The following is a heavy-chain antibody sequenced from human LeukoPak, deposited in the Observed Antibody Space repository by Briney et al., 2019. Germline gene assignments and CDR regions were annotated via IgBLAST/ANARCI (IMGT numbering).Heavy chain of an antibody. Sequence: SGTLSLTCGVSGGSISNTNWWAWVRQPPGKGLEWIGEVNLQGSTNYNPSLKSRVTISVDKSKSQFSLRLISVTAADTAAYYCARMGVAAGSNWLDPWGQGTLVTVSS. CDR2: VNLQGST. D-gene: IGHD6-13*01. CDR1: GGSISNTNW. V-gene: IGHV4-4*02. J-gene: IGHJ5*02. CDR3: ARMGVAAGSNWLDP.